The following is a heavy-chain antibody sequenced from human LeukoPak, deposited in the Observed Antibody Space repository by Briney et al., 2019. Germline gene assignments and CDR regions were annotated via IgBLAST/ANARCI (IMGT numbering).Heavy chain of an antibody. CDR3: AVLLRTLQLLDF. Sequence: ASVKVSCKASGYTFTSFGISWVRQAPGQGLEWMGWISAYNANTNFAQNLQGRVTMTRDKSTSTVYMELSSLRSEDTAMYYCAVLLRTLQLLDFWGQGTLVTVAS. D-gene: IGHD3-10*01. J-gene: IGHJ4*02. V-gene: IGHV1-18*01. CDR2: ISAYNANT. CDR1: GYTFTSFG.